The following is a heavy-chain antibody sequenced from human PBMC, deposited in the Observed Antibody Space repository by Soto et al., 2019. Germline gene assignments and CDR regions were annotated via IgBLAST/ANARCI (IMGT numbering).Heavy chain of an antibody. CDR3: AKDPDYDYVDRGNWFDP. Sequence: EVQLLESGGGLVQPGGSLRLSCAASGFTFSSYAMSWVRQAPGKGLEWVSAISGSGGSTYYADSVKGRFTISRDNSKNTLYLQMNSLRAEDTAVYYCAKDPDYDYVDRGNWFDPWGQGTLVTVSS. CDR1: GFTFSSYA. D-gene: IGHD4-17*01. CDR2: ISGSGGST. J-gene: IGHJ5*02. V-gene: IGHV3-23*01.